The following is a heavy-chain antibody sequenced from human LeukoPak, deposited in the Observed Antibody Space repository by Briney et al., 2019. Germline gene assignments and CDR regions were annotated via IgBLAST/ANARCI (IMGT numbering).Heavy chain of an antibody. V-gene: IGHV3-23*01. D-gene: IGHD2-15*01. J-gene: IGHJ4*02. CDR3: AKDEYRTVVMVRFDY. CDR2: ISGSGGST. Sequence: PGGSLRLSCAASGFTFSRYAMSWVRQAPGKGLEWVSAISGSGGSTYYADSVKGRFTISRDNSKNTLYLQMNSLRAEDTAVYYCAKDEYRTVVMVRFDYWGQGTLVTVSS. CDR1: GFTFSRYA.